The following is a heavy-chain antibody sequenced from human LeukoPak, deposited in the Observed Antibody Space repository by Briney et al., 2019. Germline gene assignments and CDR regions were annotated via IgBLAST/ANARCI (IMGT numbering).Heavy chain of an antibody. CDR1: GGTFGSYA. D-gene: IGHD2-2*01. V-gene: IGHV1-69*05. Sequence: ASVKVSCKASGGTFGSYAISWVRQAPGQGLEWMGGIIPIFGTANYAQKFQGGVTITTDESTSTAYMELSSLRSEDTAVYYCARVHCSSTSCPKRYWYFDLWGRGALVTVSS. CDR3: ARVHCSSTSCPKRYWYFDL. CDR2: IIPIFGTA. J-gene: IGHJ2*01.